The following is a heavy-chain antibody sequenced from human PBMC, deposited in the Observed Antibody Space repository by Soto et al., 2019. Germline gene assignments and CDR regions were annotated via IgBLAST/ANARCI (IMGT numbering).Heavy chain of an antibody. Sequence: HPGGSLRLSCAASGFAFKSYGMHWVRQAPGRGLEWVAAISYDGGHMYYGDSVKGRFTISRDNSKNTLYLQMTSLRPEDTAVYFCAREDILGARSFDYWGQGTLVTVS. CDR3: AREDILGARSFDY. V-gene: IGHV3-30*03. D-gene: IGHD1-26*01. J-gene: IGHJ4*02. CDR1: GFAFKSYG. CDR2: ISYDGGHM.